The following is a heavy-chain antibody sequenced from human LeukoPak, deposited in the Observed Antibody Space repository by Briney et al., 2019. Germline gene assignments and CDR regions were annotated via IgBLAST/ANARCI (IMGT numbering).Heavy chain of an antibody. D-gene: IGHD3-10*01. CDR1: GFTFSDYY. V-gene: IGHV3-11*01. Sequence: GGSLRLSCAASGFTFSDYYMSWIRQAPGKGLERVSYISSSGSTIYYADSVKGRFTISRDNAKNSLYLQMNSLRAEDTAVYYCASPDMVQGVIYYWGQGTLVTVSS. CDR2: ISSSGSTI. CDR3: ASPDMVQGVIYY. J-gene: IGHJ4*02.